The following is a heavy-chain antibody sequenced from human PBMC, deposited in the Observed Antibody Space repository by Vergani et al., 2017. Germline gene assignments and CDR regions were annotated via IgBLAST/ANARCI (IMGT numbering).Heavy chain of an antibody. D-gene: IGHD2-21*01. Sequence: QVQLQESGPGLVKPSETLSLTCTVSGGSLSSYYWSWIRQPAGKGLEWIGRIYTSGSTNYNPSLKSRVTMSVDTAKNQFSLKLSSVTAADTALYYCARVGEVNNWFDPWGQGTLVTVSS. J-gene: IGHJ5*02. CDR1: GGSLSSYY. V-gene: IGHV4-4*07. CDR2: IYTSGST. CDR3: ARVGEVNNWFDP.